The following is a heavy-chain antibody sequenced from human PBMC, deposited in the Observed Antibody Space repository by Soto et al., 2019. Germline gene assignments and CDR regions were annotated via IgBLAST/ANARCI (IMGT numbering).Heavy chain of an antibody. D-gene: IGHD3-10*01. Sequence: GGSLRLSCAASGFTFDDYAMHWVRQAPGKGLDWVSGISWNSGSIGYADSVKGRFTISRDNAKNSLYLQMNSLRAEDTALYYCAKDTKRYYGSGSKGGAFDIWGQGTMVTVSS. CDR1: GFTFDDYA. V-gene: IGHV3-9*01. CDR2: ISWNSGSI. J-gene: IGHJ3*02. CDR3: AKDTKRYYGSGSKGGAFDI.